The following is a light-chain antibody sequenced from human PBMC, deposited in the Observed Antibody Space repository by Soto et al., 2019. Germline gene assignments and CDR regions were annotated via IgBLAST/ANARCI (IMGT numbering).Light chain of an antibody. CDR3: SSYTSSSTLV. CDR1: SSDVGGYNY. J-gene: IGLJ1*01. Sequence: QSALPQPASVSGSPGQSITISCTGTSSDVGGYNYVSWYQQHPGKAPKLMIYEVSNRPSGVSNRFSGSKSGNTASLTISGLQAEDEADYDCSSYTSSSTLVFGTGTKVTVL. V-gene: IGLV2-14*01. CDR2: EVS.